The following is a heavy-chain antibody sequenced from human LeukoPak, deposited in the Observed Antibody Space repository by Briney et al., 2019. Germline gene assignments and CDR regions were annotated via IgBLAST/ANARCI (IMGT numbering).Heavy chain of an antibody. D-gene: IGHD2/OR15-2a*01. V-gene: IGHV3-74*01. CDR2: SNIDGRST. CDR1: GFTFSTYW. Sequence: GGSLRLSCAASGFTFSTYWMHWVRQAPGKGLVWVSRSNIDGRSTTYADSVKGRFTISRDNSKNTLYLQMNSLRAEDTALYFCARDSSSFPNYFDSWGQGTLVTVSS. CDR3: ARDSSSFPNYFDS. J-gene: IGHJ4*02.